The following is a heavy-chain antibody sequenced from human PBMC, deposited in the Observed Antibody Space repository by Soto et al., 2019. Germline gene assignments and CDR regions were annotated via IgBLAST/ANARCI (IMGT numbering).Heavy chain of an antibody. Sequence: SETLSLTCTFSVVSINSNNYYCAWIRQPPGKGLAWIASIYYDGSTYYNPSLKSRVSISVDTSKNHFSLKLSSATAADTAVYYCAKVVVAATRHTDFDSWGQGTRVSVSS. CDR2: IYYDGST. CDR1: VVSINSNNYY. CDR3: AKVVVAATRHTDFDS. V-gene: IGHV4-39*02. J-gene: IGHJ4*02. D-gene: IGHD2-15*01.